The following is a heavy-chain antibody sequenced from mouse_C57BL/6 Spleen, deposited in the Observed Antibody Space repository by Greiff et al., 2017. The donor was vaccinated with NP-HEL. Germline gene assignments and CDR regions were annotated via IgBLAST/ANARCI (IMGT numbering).Heavy chain of an antibody. CDR1: GYTFTDYE. D-gene: IGHD1-1*01. J-gene: IGHJ2*01. CDR2: IDPETGGT. V-gene: IGHV1-15*01. Sequence: VQLQQSGAELVRPGASVTLSCKASGYTFTDYEMHWVKQTPVHGLEWIGAIDPETGGTAYNQKFKGKAILTADKSSSTAYMELRSLTSEDSAVYYCTRSYYGSSLDYFDYWGQGTTLTVSS. CDR3: TRSYYGSSLDYFDY.